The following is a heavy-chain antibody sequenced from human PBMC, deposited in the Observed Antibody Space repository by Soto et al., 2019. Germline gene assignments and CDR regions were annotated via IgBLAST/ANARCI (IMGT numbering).Heavy chain of an antibody. V-gene: IGHV3-53*01. J-gene: IGHJ4*02. CDR1: DFTVSSSY. CDR3: AGGAQWERLPDY. Sequence: EVQLVESGGGLIQPGGSLRLSCAASDFTVSSSYMNWVRQAPGQGLEWLSVIYIDGSTYYADSVKGRFTISRDNSKNTLYLQMNSLRAEDTAVYYFAGGAQWERLPDYWGQGTLVTVSS. D-gene: IGHD1-26*01. CDR2: IYIDGST.